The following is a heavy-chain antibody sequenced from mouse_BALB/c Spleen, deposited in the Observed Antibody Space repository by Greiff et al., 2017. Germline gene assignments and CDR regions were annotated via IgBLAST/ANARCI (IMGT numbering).Heavy chain of an antibody. D-gene: IGHD2-10*02. J-gene: IGHJ4*01. V-gene: IGHV1-87*01. CDR1: GYTFTSYW. Sequence: QVQLQQSGAELARPGASVKLSCKASGYTFTSYWMQWVKQRPGQGLEWIGAIYPGDGDTRYTQKFKGKATLTADKSSSTAYMQLSSLASEDSAVYHCARGYGIWGQGTSVTVSS. CDR3: ARGYGI. CDR2: IYPGDGDT.